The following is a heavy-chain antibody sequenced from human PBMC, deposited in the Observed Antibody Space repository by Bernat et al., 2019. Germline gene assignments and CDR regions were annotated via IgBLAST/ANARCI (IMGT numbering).Heavy chain of an antibody. CDR3: TSNPDIVLVVYAAFDP. D-gene: IGHD2-8*02. J-gene: IGHJ5*02. V-gene: IGHV3-15*01. Sequence: EGQLVESGGGLVRPGGSLRLSCVGSGFSITNAWMNWVRQAPGKGLEWVGRIKSKTDGGTTDYAAPVKGRFTISRDDSKNTLYLQMNSLKTEDTAVYYCTSNPDIVLVVYAAFDPWGQGTLVTVSS. CDR2: IKSKTDGGTT. CDR1: GFSITNAW.